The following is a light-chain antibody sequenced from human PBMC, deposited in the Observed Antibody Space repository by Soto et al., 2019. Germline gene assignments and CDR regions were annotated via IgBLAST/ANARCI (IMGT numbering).Light chain of an antibody. Sequence: DIVMTQSPATLSVSPGETAALSCRAGQSVGRNFAWYQQKPGQAPRLLIYGAPTRATDIPARFRGSGSGTEFTLTISSLQSEDFAIYYCQQYNKWPYTFGQGTKLEIK. J-gene: IGKJ2*01. CDR1: QSVGRN. V-gene: IGKV3-15*01. CDR2: GAP. CDR3: QQYNKWPYT.